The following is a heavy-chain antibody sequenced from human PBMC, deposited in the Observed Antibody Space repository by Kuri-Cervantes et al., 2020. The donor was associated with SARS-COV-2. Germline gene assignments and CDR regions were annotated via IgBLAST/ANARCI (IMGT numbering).Heavy chain of an antibody. CDR2: ISWNSGSI. J-gene: IGHJ6*02. Sequence: SLKISCAASGFIFDDYAMHWVRQAPGKGLEWASGISWNSGSIGYADSVKGRFTISRDNSKNTLYLQMNSLRAEDTAVYYCARDLGNGMDVWGQGTTVTVSS. CDR1: GFIFDDYA. CDR3: ARDLGNGMDV. V-gene: IGHV3-9*01. D-gene: IGHD1-26*01.